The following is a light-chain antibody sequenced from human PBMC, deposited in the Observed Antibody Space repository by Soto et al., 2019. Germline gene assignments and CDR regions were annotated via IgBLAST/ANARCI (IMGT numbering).Light chain of an antibody. CDR3: SSYTSSSTLLVV. Sequence: QSALTQPASVSGSPGQSITISCTGTSSDVGGYNYVSWYQQHPGKAPKLMIYDDSNRPSGVSNRFSGSKSGNTASLTISGLQAEDEADYYCSSYTSSSTLLVVFGGGTKLTVL. CDR2: DDS. J-gene: IGLJ2*01. CDR1: SSDVGGYNY. V-gene: IGLV2-14*01.